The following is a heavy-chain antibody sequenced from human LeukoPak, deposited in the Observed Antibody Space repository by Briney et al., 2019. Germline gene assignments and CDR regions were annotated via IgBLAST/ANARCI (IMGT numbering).Heavy chain of an antibody. V-gene: IGHV4-59*01. J-gene: IGHJ3*02. CDR3: ARDVGGHDAFDI. Sequence: KPSETLSLTCTVSGGSISSYYWSWIRQPPGKGLEWIGYIYYSGSTNYNPSLKSRVTISVDTSKNQFSLKLSSVTAADTAVYYCARDVGGHDAFDIWGQGTMVTVSS. CDR1: GGSISSYY. CDR2: IYYSGST. D-gene: IGHD1-26*01.